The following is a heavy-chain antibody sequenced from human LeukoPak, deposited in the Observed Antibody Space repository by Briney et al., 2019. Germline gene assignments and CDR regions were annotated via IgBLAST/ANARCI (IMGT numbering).Heavy chain of an antibody. CDR3: TRAPYCSSTSCYGGGAY. D-gene: IGHD2-2*01. CDR1: GGSFSGYY. J-gene: IGHJ4*02. V-gene: IGHV4-34*01. CDR2: INHSGST. Sequence: SETLSLTCAVYGGSFSGYYWSWIRQPPGKGLEWIGEINHSGSTNYNPSLKSRVTISVDTSKNQFSLKLSSVTAADTAVYYCTRAPYCSSTSCYGGGAYWGQGTLVTVSS.